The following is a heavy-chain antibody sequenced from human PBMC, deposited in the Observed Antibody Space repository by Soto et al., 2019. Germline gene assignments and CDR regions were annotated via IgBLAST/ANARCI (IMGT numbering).Heavy chain of an antibody. CDR3: ARSSVITSLQSAYYFDY. CDR2: IYYSGST. Sequence: QVQLQESGPGLVKPSQTLSLTCTVSGGSISSGDYYWSWIRQPPGKGLEWIGYIYYSGSTYYNPSLKSRVTISVDTSKNQFSLKLSSVPGADTSVYYCARSSVITSLQSAYYFDYWGQGTLVTVSS. V-gene: IGHV4-30-4*01. J-gene: IGHJ4*02. D-gene: IGHD3-16*01. CDR1: GGSISSGDYY.